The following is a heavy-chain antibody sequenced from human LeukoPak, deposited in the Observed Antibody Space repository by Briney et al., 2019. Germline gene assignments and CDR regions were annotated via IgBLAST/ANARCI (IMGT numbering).Heavy chain of an antibody. CDR1: GGSFSGYY. D-gene: IGHD4-11*01. J-gene: IGHJ4*02. V-gene: IGHV4-34*01. CDR3: ARELIGPPTVDY. CDR2: INHSGST. Sequence: PSETLSLTCAVYGGSFSGYYWSWIRQPPGKGLEWIGEINHSGSTNYNPSLKSRVTISVDTSKNQFSLKLSSVTAADTAVYYCARELIGPPTVDYWGQGTLVTVSS.